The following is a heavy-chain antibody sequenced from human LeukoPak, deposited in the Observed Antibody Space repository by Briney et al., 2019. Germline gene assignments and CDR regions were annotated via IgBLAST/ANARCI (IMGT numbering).Heavy chain of an antibody. CDR3: ARRDSDCEQLVGGYFDY. V-gene: IGHV1-2*02. Sequence: ASVKVSCKASGYTFTGYYMHWVRQAPGQGLEWMGWINPNSGGTNYAQKFQGRVTMTRDTSISTAYMELSRLRSDDTAVYYCARRDSDCEQLVGGYFDYWGQGTLVTVSS. J-gene: IGHJ4*02. CDR1: GYTFTGYY. D-gene: IGHD6-13*01. CDR2: INPNSGGT.